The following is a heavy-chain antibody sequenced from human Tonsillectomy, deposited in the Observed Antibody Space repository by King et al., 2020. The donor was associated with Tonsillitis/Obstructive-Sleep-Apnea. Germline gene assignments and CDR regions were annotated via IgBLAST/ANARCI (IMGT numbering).Heavy chain of an antibody. J-gene: IGHJ4*02. V-gene: IGHV3-30*18. CDR2: LSYDGSDK. CDR1: GFTFSSFG. D-gene: IGHD3-10*01. CDR3: AKVRDLGTLDY. Sequence: VQLVESGGGVVQPGRSLRLSCTASGFTFSSFGMHWVRQAPGKGLEWVAVLSYDGSDKYCADSVKGRFTISRDNSKNTVYLQMNSLRAEDTAVYFCAKVRDLGTLDYWGQGTLVIVSS.